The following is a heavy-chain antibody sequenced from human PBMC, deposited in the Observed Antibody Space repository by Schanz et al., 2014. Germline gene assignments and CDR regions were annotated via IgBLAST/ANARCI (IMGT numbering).Heavy chain of an antibody. CDR1: GFTFSDYS. Sequence: VQLVESGGDFVQPGGSLRLSCEVSGFTFSDYSMTWVRQPPGKGLEWVAFIRYDGSSKYYADSVRGRFTISRDDSKNTLYLQMNSLRPEDTAVYYCAKEDRTHSSDYVYWGQGTLVTVSS. D-gene: IGHD3-22*01. J-gene: IGHJ4*02. CDR3: AKEDRTHSSDYVY. V-gene: IGHV3-30*02. CDR2: IRYDGSSK.